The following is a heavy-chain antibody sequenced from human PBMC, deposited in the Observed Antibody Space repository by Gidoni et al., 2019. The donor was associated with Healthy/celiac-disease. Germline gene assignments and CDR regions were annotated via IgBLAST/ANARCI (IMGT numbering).Heavy chain of an antibody. D-gene: IGHD3-10*01. J-gene: IGHJ6*02. CDR3: AKVGSTMVRGVAAYGMDV. Sequence: QVQLVESGGGVVQPGRSLRLSCAASGSTFSRYGMHWVRQAPGKGLEWVAVISYDGSNKYYADSVKGRFTISRDNSKNTLYLQMNSLRAEDTAVYYCAKVGSTMVRGVAAYGMDVWGQGTTVTVSS. V-gene: IGHV3-30*18. CDR1: GSTFSRYG. CDR2: ISYDGSNK.